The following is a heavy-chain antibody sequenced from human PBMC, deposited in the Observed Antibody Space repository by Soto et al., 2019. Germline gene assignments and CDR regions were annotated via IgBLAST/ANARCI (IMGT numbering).Heavy chain of an antibody. CDR3: AGVANYYYYMDV. CDR2: MNPNSGNT. V-gene: IGHV1-8*01. CDR1: GYTFTSYD. D-gene: IGHD2-15*01. Sequence: QVQLVQSGAEVKKPGASVKVSCKASGYTFTSYDINWVRQATGQGLEWMGWMNPNSGNTCYAQKFQGRVTMTRNTSISTAYMELSSLRSEDTAVYYCAGVANYYYYMDVWGKGTTVTVSS. J-gene: IGHJ6*03.